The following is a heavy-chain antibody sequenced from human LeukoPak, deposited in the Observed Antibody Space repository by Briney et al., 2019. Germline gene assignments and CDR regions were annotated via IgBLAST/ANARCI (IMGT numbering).Heavy chain of an antibody. CDR2: IIPIFGTA. J-gene: IGHJ5*02. V-gene: IGHV1-69*13. CDR1: GGTFSSYA. Sequence: ASVKVSCKASGGTFSSYAISWVRQAPGQGLEWMGGIIPIFGTANYAQKFQGRVTITADESTSTAYMELSSLRSEDTAVYYCASRGAYGDYGRNWFDPWGQGTLVTVSS. D-gene: IGHD4-17*01. CDR3: ASRGAYGDYGRNWFDP.